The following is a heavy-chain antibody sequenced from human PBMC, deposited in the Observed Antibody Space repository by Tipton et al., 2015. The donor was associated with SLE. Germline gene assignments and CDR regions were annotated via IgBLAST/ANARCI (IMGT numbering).Heavy chain of an antibody. Sequence: TLSLTCTVSGDSISRYYWTWIRQPPGKGLEWIGYIYYSGSTNYNPSLKNRVTISVDTSKNQFSLKLSSVTAADTAVYYCARVESVSGFYYYYYMDVWGKGTTVTVSS. CDR2: IYYSGST. CDR3: ARVESVSGFYYYYYMDV. V-gene: IGHV4-59*13. J-gene: IGHJ6*03. CDR1: GDSISRYY.